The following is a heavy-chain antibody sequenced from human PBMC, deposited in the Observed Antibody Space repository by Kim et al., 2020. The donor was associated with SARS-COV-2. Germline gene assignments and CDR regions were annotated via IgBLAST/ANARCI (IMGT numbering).Heavy chain of an antibody. V-gene: IGHV4-39*01. CDR3: ARLVSENSAVEY. J-gene: IGHJ4*02. CDR2: INYSGNT. Sequence: SETLSLTCTVSGDSISRSSNYWGWIRQPPGKGLEWIGSINYSGNTYYNPSLKSRVTISVDTSKNQFSLKMRSVTAADTAVYCCARLVSENSAVEYWGQGTLVTVSS. CDR1: GDSISRSSNY.